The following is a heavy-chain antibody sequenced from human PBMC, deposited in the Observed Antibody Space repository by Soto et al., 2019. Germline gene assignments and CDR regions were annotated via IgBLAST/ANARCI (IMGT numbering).Heavy chain of an antibody. CDR2: IHTSAST. CDR3: ARLNHVVVTAIWFAP. CDR1: GGSISSYY. J-gene: IGHJ5*02. Sequence: PTETLSLTCTVSGGSISSYYWSWIRQPAGKGLEWIGRIHTSASTNYNPSLKSRGTMSVDTSKNQFSLKLSSVTAADTAVYYCARLNHVVVTAIWFAPWGQGTLVTVS. V-gene: IGHV4-4*07. D-gene: IGHD2-21*02.